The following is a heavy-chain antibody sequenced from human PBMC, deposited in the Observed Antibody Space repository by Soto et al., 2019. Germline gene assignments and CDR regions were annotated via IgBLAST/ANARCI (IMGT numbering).Heavy chain of an antibody. CDR3: ARTFLYCSSTSCYWDWFDP. Sequence: SETLSLTCTVSVGSISSYYWGWIRQPPGKGLEWIGYIYYSGSTNYNPSLKSRVTISVDTSKNQFSLKLSSVTAADTAVYYCARTFLYCSSTSCYWDWFDPWGQGTLVTVS. J-gene: IGHJ5*02. CDR1: VGSISSYY. D-gene: IGHD2-2*01. CDR2: IYYSGST. V-gene: IGHV4-59*08.